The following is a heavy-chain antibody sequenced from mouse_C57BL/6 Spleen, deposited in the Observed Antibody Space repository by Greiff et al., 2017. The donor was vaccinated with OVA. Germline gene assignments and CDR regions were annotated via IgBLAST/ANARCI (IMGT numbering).Heavy chain of an antibody. CDR1: GYSFTDYN. J-gene: IGHJ4*01. V-gene: IGHV1-39*01. CDR3: AREEDYYGSSYPYAMDY. Sequence: VQLKESGPELVKPGASVKISCKASGYSFTDYNMNWVKQSNGKSLEWIGVINPNYGTTSYNQKFKGKATLTVDQSSSTAYMQLNSLTSEDSAVYYCAREEDYYGSSYPYAMDYWGQGTSVTVSS. D-gene: IGHD1-1*01. CDR2: INPNYGTT.